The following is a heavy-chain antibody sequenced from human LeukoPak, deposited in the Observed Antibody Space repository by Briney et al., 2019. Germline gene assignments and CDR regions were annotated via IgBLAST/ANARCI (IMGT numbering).Heavy chain of an antibody. D-gene: IGHD3-10*01. CDR3: ARAPPYYYGSGSYIDY. CDR1: GFTFSSYA. J-gene: IGHJ4*02. V-gene: IGHV3-33*08. CDR2: IWYDGSNK. Sequence: GGSLRLSCAASGFTFSSYAMSWVRQAPGKGLEWVAVIWYDGSNKYYADSVKGRFTISRDNSKNTLYLQMNSLRAEDTAVYYCARAPPYYYGSGSYIDYWGQGTLVTVSS.